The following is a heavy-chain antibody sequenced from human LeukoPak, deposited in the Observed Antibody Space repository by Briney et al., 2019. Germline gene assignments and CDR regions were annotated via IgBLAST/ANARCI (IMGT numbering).Heavy chain of an antibody. CDR3: ARVYSEMVRGCYYYMDV. CDR2: IYYTGST. J-gene: IGHJ6*03. V-gene: IGHV4-59*08. Sequence: SETLSLTCAVSGDSISIDYWSWVRHPPGKGLEWVGYIYYTGSTNYNPSLKSRVTISVDTSKNHFSLKLSSVTAAGTAVYYCARVYSEMVRGCYYYMDVWGKGTTVTVSS. D-gene: IGHD3-10*01. CDR1: GDSISIDY.